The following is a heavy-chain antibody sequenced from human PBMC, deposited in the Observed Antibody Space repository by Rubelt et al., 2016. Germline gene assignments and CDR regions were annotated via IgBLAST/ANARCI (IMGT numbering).Heavy chain of an antibody. J-gene: IGHJ3*02. V-gene: IGHV3-21*01. CDR3: ARETGDAFDI. Sequence: RQAPGKGLEWVSSISSSSSYIYYADSVKGRFTISRDNAKNSLYLQMNSLRAEDTAVYYCARETGDAFDIWGQGTMVTVSS. D-gene: IGHD1-14*01. CDR2: ISSSSSYI.